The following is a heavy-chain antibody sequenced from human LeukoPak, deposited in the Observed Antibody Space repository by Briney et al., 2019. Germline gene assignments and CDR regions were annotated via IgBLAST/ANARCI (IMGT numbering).Heavy chain of an antibody. V-gene: IGHV3-48*01. J-gene: IGHJ4*02. Sequence: QPGGSLRLSCAASGFTFSSYTMNWVRQAPGKGLEWVSYISSGSSTIYYADSVKGRFTISRDNAKNSLFLQMNSLRAEDTAVYYCARRYFDYWGQGTLVTVSS. CDR3: ARRYFDY. CDR1: GFTFSSYT. CDR2: ISSGSSTI.